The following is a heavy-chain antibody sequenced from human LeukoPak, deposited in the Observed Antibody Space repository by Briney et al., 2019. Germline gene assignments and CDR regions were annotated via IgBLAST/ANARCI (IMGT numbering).Heavy chain of an antibody. CDR2: IYYSGST. V-gene: IGHV4-31*03. J-gene: IGHJ6*02. CDR3: ARASPDWSGLDYYGMDV. D-gene: IGHD3-3*01. CDR1: GGSISSGGYY. Sequence: PSQTLSLTCTVSGGSISSGGYYWSWIRQHPGKGLEWIGYIYYSGSTYYNPSLKSRVTISVDTSKNQFSPKLSSVTAADTAVYYCARASPDWSGLDYYGMDVWGQGTTVTVSS.